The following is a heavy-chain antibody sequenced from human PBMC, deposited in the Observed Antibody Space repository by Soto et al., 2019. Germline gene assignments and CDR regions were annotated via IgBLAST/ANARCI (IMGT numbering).Heavy chain of an antibody. J-gene: IGHJ4*02. CDR3: ASTYGSGSYYYFDY. V-gene: IGHV4-59*08. Sequence: SETLSLTCTVSGGSISSYYWSWIRQPPGKGLEWIGYIYYSGSTNYNPSLKRRVTISVDTSKNQFYLNLSPVTAADTAVYYCASTYGSGSYYYFDYWGQGTLVTVSS. CDR1: GGSISSYY. CDR2: IYYSGST. D-gene: IGHD3-10*01.